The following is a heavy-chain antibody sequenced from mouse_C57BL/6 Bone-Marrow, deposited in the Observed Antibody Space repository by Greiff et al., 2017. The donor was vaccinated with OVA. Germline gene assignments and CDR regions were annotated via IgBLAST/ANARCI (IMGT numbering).Heavy chain of an antibody. V-gene: IGHV1-50*01. D-gene: IGHD3-2*02. Sequence: QVQLQQSGAELVKPGASVKLSCKASGYTFTSYWMQWVKQRPGQGLEWIGEIDPSDSYTNYNQKFKGKATLTVDTSSSTAYMQLSSLTSEDSAVYYCARQLRGWFAYWGQGTLVTVSA. CDR2: IDPSDSYT. CDR3: ARQLRGWFAY. CDR1: GYTFTSYW. J-gene: IGHJ3*01.